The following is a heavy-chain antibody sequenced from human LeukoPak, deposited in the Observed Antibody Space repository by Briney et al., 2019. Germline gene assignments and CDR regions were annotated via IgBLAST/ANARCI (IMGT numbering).Heavy chain of an antibody. V-gene: IGHV3-23*01. Sequence: GGSLRLSCAASGFTFSNYAMNWVRQAPGKGLEWVSAITTGGATTFYADDLKGRFTISRDNSDNTLYLQVNSLRPEDTAVYYCAKVSSGGWFPHYWGQGTLVTVSS. CDR2: ITTGGATT. J-gene: IGHJ4*02. CDR3: AKVSSGGWFPHY. CDR1: GFTFSNYA. D-gene: IGHD6-19*01.